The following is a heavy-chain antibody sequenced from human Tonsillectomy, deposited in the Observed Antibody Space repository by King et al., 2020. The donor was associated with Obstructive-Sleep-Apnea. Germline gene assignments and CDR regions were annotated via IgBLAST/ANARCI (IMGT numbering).Heavy chain of an antibody. CDR2: FDPEDGET. CDR3: ATSKPMIVVVMIY. CDR1: GYTLTELS. Sequence: QLVQSGAEVKKPGASVKVSCKVSGYTLTELSMHWVRQAPGQGLEWMGSFDPEDGETIYAQRFLGRVTMTEDTSTDIAYMELSSLRSEDTAVYYCATSKPMIVVVMIYWGQGTLVTVSS. V-gene: IGHV1-24*01. J-gene: IGHJ4*02. D-gene: IGHD3-22*01.